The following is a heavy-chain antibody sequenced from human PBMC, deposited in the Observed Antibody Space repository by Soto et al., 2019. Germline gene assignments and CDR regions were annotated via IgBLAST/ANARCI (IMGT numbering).Heavy chain of an antibody. CDR2: IWHDGKNK. J-gene: IGHJ4*02. Sequence: GGSLRLSCAASGFTFSRFGMHWVRQAPGKGLEWVAVIWHDGKNKYYADSAKGRFTISRDNSKNTLYLQMNSLRAEDTAVYYCARDPGQDEAMDYWGQGTLVTVSS. CDR3: ARDPGQDEAMDY. V-gene: IGHV3-33*01. CDR1: GFTFSRFG.